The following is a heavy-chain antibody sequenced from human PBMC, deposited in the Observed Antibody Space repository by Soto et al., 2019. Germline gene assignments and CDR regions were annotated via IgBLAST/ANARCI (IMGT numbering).Heavy chain of an antibody. D-gene: IGHD3-3*01. CDR2: MNPNSGNS. J-gene: IGHJ6*03. CDR1: GYTFTSYD. CDR3: ARAFSGQFWSGYPNYYYYYMDV. V-gene: IGHV1-8*01. Sequence: GASVKVSCKASGYTFTSYDINWVRQATGQGLEWMGWMNPNSGNSGYAQKFQGRVTMTRNTSISTAYMELSSLRSEDTAVYYCARAFSGQFWSGYPNYYYYYMDVWGKGTTVTVSS.